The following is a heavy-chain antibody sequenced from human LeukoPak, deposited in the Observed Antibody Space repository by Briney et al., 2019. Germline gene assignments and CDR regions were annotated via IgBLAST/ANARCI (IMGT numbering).Heavy chain of an antibody. J-gene: IGHJ4*02. CDR3: ARGAAGSYFDY. Sequence: SLRLSCAASGFTXSSYGMHWVRQAPGKGLEWVAVISYDGSNKYYADSVKGRFTISRDNSKNTLYLQMNSLRAEDTAVYYCARGAAGSYFDYWGQGTLVTVSS. V-gene: IGHV3-33*05. D-gene: IGHD3-10*01. CDR1: GFTXSSYG. CDR2: ISYDGSNK.